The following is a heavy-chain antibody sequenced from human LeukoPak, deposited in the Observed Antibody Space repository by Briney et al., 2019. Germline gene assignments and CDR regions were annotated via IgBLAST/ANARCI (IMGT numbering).Heavy chain of an antibody. D-gene: IGHD5-18*01. CDR3: ARVSGGYSYGYGGFAFDI. CDR1: GFTFSSYS. J-gene: IGHJ3*02. CDR2: ISSSSSYI. V-gene: IGHV3-21*01. Sequence: PGGSLRLSCAASGFTFSSYSMNWVRQAPGKGLEWVSSISSSSSYIYYADSVKGRFTISRGNAKNSLYLQMNSLRAEDTAVYYCARVSGGYSYGYGGFAFDIWGQGTMVTVSS.